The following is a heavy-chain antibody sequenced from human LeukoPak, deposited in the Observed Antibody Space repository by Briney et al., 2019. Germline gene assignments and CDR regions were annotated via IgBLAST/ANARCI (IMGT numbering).Heavy chain of an antibody. Sequence: GGSLRLSCAASGFTFNDFAMTWVRPAPGKGLEWVSSIGDAGTYYADSVKGRFAISRDNSKNMLYLQLNSLRAGDTAMYYCAKNLGPFDVRGQGTMVTVSS. CDR2: IGDAGT. J-gene: IGHJ3*01. D-gene: IGHD3-16*01. V-gene: IGHV3-23*01. CDR1: GFTFNDFA. CDR3: AKNLGPFDV.